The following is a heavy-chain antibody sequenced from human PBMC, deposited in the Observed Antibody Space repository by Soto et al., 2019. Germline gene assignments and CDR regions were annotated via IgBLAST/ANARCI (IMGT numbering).Heavy chain of an antibody. V-gene: IGHV4-30-2*01. D-gene: IGHD3-10*01. CDR2: ISHTGST. J-gene: IGHJ5*02. CDR1: GGSITIGNSYS. Sequence: ASETLSLTCAVSGGSITIGNSYSCSCIRQPPGKGLEWIGSISHTGSTSYNPSLKSRLTMSVDKSKNQFSLRLSSVTAADMAVYYCARAVAPYFGTWFDPWGQGILVTVSS. CDR3: ARAVAPYFGTWFDP.